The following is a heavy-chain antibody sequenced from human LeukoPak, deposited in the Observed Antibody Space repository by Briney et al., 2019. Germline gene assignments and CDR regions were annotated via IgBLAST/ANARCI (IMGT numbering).Heavy chain of an antibody. J-gene: IGHJ4*02. Sequence: GEALKISCKGSGYSFTSYWIGWGRPMPGKGLEWMGIIYPGDSDTRYSPSFQGQVTISADKSISTAYLQWSSLKASDTAMYYCARSVAGTLYYFDYWGQGTLVTVSS. CDR3: ARSVAGTLYYFDY. CDR2: IYPGDSDT. V-gene: IGHV5-51*01. CDR1: GYSFTSYW. D-gene: IGHD6-19*01.